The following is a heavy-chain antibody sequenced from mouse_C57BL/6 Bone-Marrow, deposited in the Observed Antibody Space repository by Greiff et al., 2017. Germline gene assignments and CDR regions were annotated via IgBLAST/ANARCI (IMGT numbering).Heavy chain of an antibody. Sequence: VKLMESGAELVKPGASVKLSCKASGYIFTEYTIHWVKQRSGQGLEWIGWFYPGSGSIKYNERFKDKATLTADKSSNTVYMELSRLTSEDSAVYVCARHERYYDYEGYFDYWGQGTTLTVSS. CDR2: FYPGSGSI. CDR3: ARHERYYDYEGYFDY. CDR1: GYIFTEYT. D-gene: IGHD2-4*01. J-gene: IGHJ2*01. V-gene: IGHV1-62-2*01.